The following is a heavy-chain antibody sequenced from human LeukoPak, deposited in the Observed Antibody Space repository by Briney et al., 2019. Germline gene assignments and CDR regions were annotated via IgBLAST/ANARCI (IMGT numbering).Heavy chain of an antibody. V-gene: IGHV1-18*01. CDR2: ISAYNGNT. CDR1: GYTFTSYG. Sequence: ASVKVSCKASGYTFTSYGISWVRQAPGQGLEWMGWISAYNGNTNYAQKLQGRVTMATDTSASTAYMELRSLRSDDTAVYCCARVLNNGNASYKWFDPWGQGTLVTVSS. CDR3: ARVLNNGNASYKWFDP. J-gene: IGHJ5*02. D-gene: IGHD1-20*01.